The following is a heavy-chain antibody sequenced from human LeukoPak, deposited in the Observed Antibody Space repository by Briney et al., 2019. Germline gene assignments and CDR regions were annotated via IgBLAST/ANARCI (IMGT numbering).Heavy chain of an antibody. Sequence: GGSLRLSCAASGFTVSSNYMSWIRQAPGKGLEWVSVIYSGGSTYYADSVKGRFTISRDNSKNTLYLQMNSLRAEDTAVYYCARDESFYGSGRYYWGQGTLVTVSS. V-gene: IGHV3-53*01. J-gene: IGHJ4*02. CDR3: ARDESFYGSGRYY. D-gene: IGHD3-10*01. CDR1: GFTVSSNY. CDR2: IYSGGST.